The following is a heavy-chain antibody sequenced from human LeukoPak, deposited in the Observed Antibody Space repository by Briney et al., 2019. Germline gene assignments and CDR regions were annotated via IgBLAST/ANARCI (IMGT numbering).Heavy chain of an antibody. Sequence: GGSLRLSCAASGFTFSSYSMSWVRQAPGKGLEWVSAISGSGGSTYYADSVKGRFTISRDNSKNTLYLQMNSLRAEDTAVYYCAKDPGYGDQPSRGQGTLVTVSS. CDR2: ISGSGGST. CDR3: AKDPGYGDQPS. D-gene: IGHD4-17*01. CDR1: GFTFSSYS. V-gene: IGHV3-23*01. J-gene: IGHJ4*02.